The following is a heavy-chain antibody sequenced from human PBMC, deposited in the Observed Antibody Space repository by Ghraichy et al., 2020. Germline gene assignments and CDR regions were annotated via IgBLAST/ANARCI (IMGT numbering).Heavy chain of an antibody. Sequence: SETLSLTCTVSGGSINNVNYFWAWIRQPTGKGLEWLGGIYYTGNTKFNPSLKSRVTITADTSKNQFSLKLTSVTAVDTAVYFCARRVEYGSPRWSFDMWGQGTMVTVSS. CDR1: GGSINNVNYF. CDR3: ARRVEYGSPRWSFDM. CDR2: IYYTGNT. V-gene: IGHV4-39*01. D-gene: IGHD1-26*01. J-gene: IGHJ3*02.